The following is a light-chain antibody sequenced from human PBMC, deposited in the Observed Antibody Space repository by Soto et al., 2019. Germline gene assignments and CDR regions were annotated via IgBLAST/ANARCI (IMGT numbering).Light chain of an antibody. V-gene: IGKV1-33*01. CDR3: QHYNSLPIT. CDR1: QDIRFY. J-gene: IGKJ5*01. CDR2: DAS. Sequence: DIQMTQSPSSVSATLYDRVTITCQASQDIRFYLNWYQHKTGQAPKLLIYDASQLETGVPSKFSGSGSGTDFTFTINNVQAEDIGTYYCQHYNSLPITFGQGTRLEI.